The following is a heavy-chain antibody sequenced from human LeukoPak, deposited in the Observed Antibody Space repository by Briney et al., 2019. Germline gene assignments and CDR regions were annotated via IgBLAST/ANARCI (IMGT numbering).Heavy chain of an antibody. Sequence: GGSLRLSCAASGFTFSSYWMHWVRQAPGKGLVWVSRINSDGSSTSYADSVKGRFTISRDNAKNTLYPQMNSLRAEDTAMYYCARDPPFIIGTTFFDYWGQGTLVTVS. V-gene: IGHV3-74*01. CDR2: INSDGSST. D-gene: IGHD1-20*01. CDR3: ARDPPFIIGTTFFDY. J-gene: IGHJ4*02. CDR1: GFTFSSYW.